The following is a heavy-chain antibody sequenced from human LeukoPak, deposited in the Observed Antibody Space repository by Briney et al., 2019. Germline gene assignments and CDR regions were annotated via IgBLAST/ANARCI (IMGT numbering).Heavy chain of an antibody. Sequence: GGSLRLSCAVSGFTSSRYAMSWVRQAPGKGLEWVSAISGSGGSTYYADSVKGRFTISRDNSKNTLYLQMNSLRAEDTAVYYCAKDGRMITFGGVIVPYYFDYWGQGTLVTVSS. V-gene: IGHV3-23*01. J-gene: IGHJ4*02. D-gene: IGHD3-16*02. CDR3: AKDGRMITFGGVIVPYYFDY. CDR1: GFTSSRYA. CDR2: ISGSGGST.